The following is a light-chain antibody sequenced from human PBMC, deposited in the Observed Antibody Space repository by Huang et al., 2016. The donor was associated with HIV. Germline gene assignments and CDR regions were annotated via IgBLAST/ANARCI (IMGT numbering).Light chain of an antibody. CDR2: DAS. CDR1: QDINNY. V-gene: IGKV1-33*01. Sequence: DIQMTQSPSSLSASVGDRVTITCQASQDINNYLNWYQQKPGRAPKHLIYDASNLATGVPLRYHGNASGTYFTFTIKSLQPEDAATYFCQQYDNLPQFSCGGGTKVE. CDR3: QQYDNLPQFS. J-gene: IGKJ4*01.